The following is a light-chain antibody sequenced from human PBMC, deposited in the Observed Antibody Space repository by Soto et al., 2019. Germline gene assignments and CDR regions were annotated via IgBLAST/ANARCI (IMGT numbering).Light chain of an antibody. J-gene: IGKJ4*01. CDR1: QSVLYRSNSKNF. CDR2: WAS. V-gene: IGKV4-1*01. CDR3: QQYYTVPLT. Sequence: DIVMTQSPDSLAVSLGERATINCKSSQSVLYRSNSKNFLAWYQQKPGQPPKLLIYWASTRESGVPDRFSGSGSGTEFTLTISSLQAEDVAVYYCQQYYTVPLTFGGGTKVEIK.